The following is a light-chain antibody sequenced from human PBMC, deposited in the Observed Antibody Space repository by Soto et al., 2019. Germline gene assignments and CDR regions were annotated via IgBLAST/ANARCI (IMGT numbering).Light chain of an antibody. CDR3: QSYDSSLSAYV. V-gene: IGLV1-40*01. CDR1: SSNIGAGYD. J-gene: IGLJ1*01. Sequence: QSALSQPPSVSVAPGQKVTISCTGSSSNIGAGYDLHWYQQLPGTAPKLLLYGNSNRPSGVPDRFSGSKSGTSASLAITGLQAEDEADYYCQSYDSSLSAYVFGTGTKVTV. CDR2: GNS.